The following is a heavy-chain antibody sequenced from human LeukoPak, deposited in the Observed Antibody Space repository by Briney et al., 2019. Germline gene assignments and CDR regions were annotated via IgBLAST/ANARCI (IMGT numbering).Heavy chain of an antibody. D-gene: IGHD2/OR15-2a*01. CDR2: ISGSGATT. CDR1: GFTLRGYG. Sequence: GGSLRLSCAASGFTLRGYGMTWVRQAPGKGLEWVSVISGSGATTYYADSVKGRFTISRDNSKNTLYLQMNTLRAEDTALYYCARDYNRWSFDMWGQGTMVTVSS. V-gene: IGHV3-23*01. CDR3: ARDYNRWSFDM. J-gene: IGHJ3*02.